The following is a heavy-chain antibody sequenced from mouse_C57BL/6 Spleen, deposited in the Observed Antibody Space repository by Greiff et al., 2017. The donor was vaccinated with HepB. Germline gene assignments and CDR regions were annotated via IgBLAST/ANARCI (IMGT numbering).Heavy chain of an antibody. CDR3: ARSGDYDRGYAMDY. D-gene: IGHD2-4*01. CDR1: GYTFTSYW. J-gene: IGHJ4*01. Sequence: QVQLQQPGAELVRPGSSVKLSCKASGYTFTSYWMHWVKQRPIQGLEWIGNIDPSDSETHYNQKFKDKATLTVDKSSSTAYMQLSSLTSEDSAVYYCARSGDYDRGYAMDYWGQRTSVTVSS. V-gene: IGHV1-52*01. CDR2: IDPSDSET.